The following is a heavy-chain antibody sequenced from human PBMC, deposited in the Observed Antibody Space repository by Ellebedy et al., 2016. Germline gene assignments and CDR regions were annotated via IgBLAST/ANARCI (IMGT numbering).Heavy chain of an antibody. CDR1: GFTFSSYA. D-gene: IGHD6-19*01. CDR2: ITGSGGGT. Sequence: GESLKISCAASGFTFSSYAMSWVRQAPGKGLEWVSGITGSGGGTYYADSVKGRFTISRDNSKNTLYLQMKSLRAEDTAVYYCAKRHAVAAMAFDYWGQGTLVAVSS. V-gene: IGHV3-23*01. CDR3: AKRHAVAAMAFDY. J-gene: IGHJ4*02.